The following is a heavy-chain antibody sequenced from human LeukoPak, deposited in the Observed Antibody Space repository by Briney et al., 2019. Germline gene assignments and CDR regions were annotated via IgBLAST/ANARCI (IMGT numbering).Heavy chain of an antibody. CDR2: IGSAGDT. CDR3: ARGSILYQLDY. D-gene: IGHD3-10*01. V-gene: IGHV3-13*01. Sequence: GGSLRLSCAASGFTFSSYDMHWVRQATGKGLEWVSAIGSAGDTYYPGSVKGRFTISRENAKNSLYLQMNSLRAGDTAVYYCARGSILYQLDYWGQGTLVTVSS. CDR1: GFTFSSYD. J-gene: IGHJ4*02.